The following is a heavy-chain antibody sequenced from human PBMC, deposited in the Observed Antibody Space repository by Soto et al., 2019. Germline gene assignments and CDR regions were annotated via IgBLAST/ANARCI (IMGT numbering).Heavy chain of an antibody. Sequence: GASVKVSCKASGGTFSSYAISWVRQAPGQGLEWMGGIIPIFGTANYAQKFQGRVTITADESTSTAYMELSSLRSEDTAVYYCARDPRGYWGWFDPWGQGTLVTVSS. D-gene: IGHD3-22*01. CDR3: ARDPRGYWGWFDP. CDR2: IIPIFGTA. J-gene: IGHJ5*02. V-gene: IGHV1-69*13. CDR1: GGTFSSYA.